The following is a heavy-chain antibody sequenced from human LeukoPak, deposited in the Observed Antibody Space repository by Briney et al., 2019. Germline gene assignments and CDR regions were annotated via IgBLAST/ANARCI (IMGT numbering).Heavy chain of an antibody. CDR3: AKWGDGFEI. CDR2: IFYSGST. J-gene: IGHJ3*02. Sequence: SETLSLTCTVSGGSMRSRYRTWIRQPPGKGLDGMDCIFYSGSTDHTPSLRSRVTISVDTSKNQFSLKLSSVPAADTAMYYCAKWGDGFEIWGQGTMVTVSS. V-gene: IGHV4-59*11. CDR1: GGSMRSRY. D-gene: IGHD2-8*01.